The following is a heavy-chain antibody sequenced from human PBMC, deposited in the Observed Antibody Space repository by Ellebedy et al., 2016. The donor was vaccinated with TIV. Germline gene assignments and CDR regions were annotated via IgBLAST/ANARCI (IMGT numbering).Heavy chain of an antibody. D-gene: IGHD6-13*01. CDR2: TQYRSKWYN. Sequence: SQTLSLTCAISGASVSSNSAAWNWTRQSPSSGLEWLRRTQYRSKWYNDYAVSVKSRITIKPDTSKNQFSLQLISVTPEDTALYYCARDRGAAKGGMDVWGQGTTVTVSS. CDR3: ARDRGAAKGGMDV. V-gene: IGHV6-1*01. J-gene: IGHJ6*02. CDR1: GASVSSNSAA.